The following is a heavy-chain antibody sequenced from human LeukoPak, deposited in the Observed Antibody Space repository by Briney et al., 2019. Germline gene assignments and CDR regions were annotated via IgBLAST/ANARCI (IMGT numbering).Heavy chain of an antibody. D-gene: IGHD6-19*01. V-gene: IGHV4-61*08. Sequence: SGTLSLTCTVSGDSLNSGGFYWSWIRQPPGKGLEWIGYIYYTGTTNYNPSLKSRVTISVDTSKNQFSLKLSSVTAADTAVYYCVRLKGYSSGWYPSYYFDYWGQGTLVTVSS. CDR1: GDSLNSGGFY. CDR2: IYYTGTT. J-gene: IGHJ4*02. CDR3: VRLKGYSSGWYPSYYFDY.